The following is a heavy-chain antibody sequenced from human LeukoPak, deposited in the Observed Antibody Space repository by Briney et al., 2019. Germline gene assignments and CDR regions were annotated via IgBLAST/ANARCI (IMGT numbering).Heavy chain of an antibody. CDR1: GGSISSYY. Sequence: PSETLSLTRTVSGGSISSYYWSWIRQPPGKGLEGIGYIYYTGSTNYNPSLKSRVTISVDTSKNQFSLKLSSVTAADTAVYYCARAFSSGWYPYSIGGLWFDYWGQGTLVTVSS. V-gene: IGHV4-59*01. J-gene: IGHJ4*02. CDR3: ARAFSSGWYPYSIGGLWFDY. D-gene: IGHD6-19*01. CDR2: IYYTGST.